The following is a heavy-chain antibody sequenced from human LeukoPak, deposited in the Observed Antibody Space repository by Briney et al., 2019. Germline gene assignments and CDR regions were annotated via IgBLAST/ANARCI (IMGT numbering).Heavy chain of an antibody. CDR3: ARSITMIVVGPIGC. CDR2: INPNSGGT. Sequence: GASVKVSCKASGYTFTGYYMHWVRQAPGQGLEWMGWINPNSGGTNYAQKFQGRVTMTRDTSISTAYMELSRLRSDDTAVYYCARSITMIVVGPIGCWGQGTLVTVSS. CDR1: GYTFTGYY. D-gene: IGHD3-22*01. J-gene: IGHJ4*02. V-gene: IGHV1-2*02.